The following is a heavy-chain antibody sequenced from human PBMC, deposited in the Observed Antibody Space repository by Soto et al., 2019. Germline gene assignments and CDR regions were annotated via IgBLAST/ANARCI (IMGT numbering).Heavy chain of an antibody. Sequence: PGGSLRLSCPASRFSFSSYAMSWVLQAPGRGLEWVSGISGTGGTPYYADSVKGRFTISRDNSQSTLYLQLNSLRAEDTAGYYCARYIGGPSDPWGQGTLVTVSS. D-gene: IGHD5-12*01. V-gene: IGHV3-23*01. J-gene: IGHJ5*02. CDR1: RFSFSSYA. CDR2: ISGTGGTP. CDR3: ARYIGGPSDP.